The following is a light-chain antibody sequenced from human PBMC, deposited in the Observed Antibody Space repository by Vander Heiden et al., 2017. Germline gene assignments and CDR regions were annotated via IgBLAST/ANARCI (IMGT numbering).Light chain of an antibody. CDR2: SSN. J-gene: IGLJ3*02. V-gene: IGLV1-47*01. CDR1: SSNIGSSY. CDR3: ASWDDSLRGRV. Sequence: QSLLTSPPSASGAPGQRFTVSCSGSSSNIGSSYVSWYQQLPGTAPTRVIHSSNQRPSGVPERFSGSKSGTSASLAISRLRSEDEAYYYCASWDDSLRGRVFGGGTKLTVL.